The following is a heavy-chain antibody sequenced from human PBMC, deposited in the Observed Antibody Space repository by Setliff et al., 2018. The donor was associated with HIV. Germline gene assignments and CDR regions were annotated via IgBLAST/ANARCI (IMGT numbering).Heavy chain of an antibody. D-gene: IGHD3-22*01. CDR1: GGTFSSYA. CDR3: ARPYDSSGSHAFDI. J-gene: IGHJ3*02. Sequence: GASVKVSCKASGGTFSSYAISWVRQAPGQGLEWMGGIIPIFGKANYAQKFQGRVTITADESTSTAYMELSSLRSEDTAAYYCARPYDSSGSHAFDIWGQGTRVTVSS. V-gene: IGHV1-69*13. CDR2: IIPIFGKA.